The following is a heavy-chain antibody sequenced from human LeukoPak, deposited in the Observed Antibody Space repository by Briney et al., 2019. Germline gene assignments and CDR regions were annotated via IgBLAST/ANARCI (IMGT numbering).Heavy chain of an antibody. D-gene: IGHD2-15*01. CDR3: ARGPNRWWVVSRNWGMDV. Sequence: GRSLRLSCAASGLSIGDNSMHWVRQAPGKGLEWVSLISWDESTTYHSDSVKGRFTVSRDSSKNSLHLQMNSLRTEDTALYYCARGPNRWWVVSRNWGMDVWGQGTTVTVSS. CDR2: ISWDESTT. J-gene: IGHJ6*02. V-gene: IGHV3-43*01. CDR1: GLSIGDNS.